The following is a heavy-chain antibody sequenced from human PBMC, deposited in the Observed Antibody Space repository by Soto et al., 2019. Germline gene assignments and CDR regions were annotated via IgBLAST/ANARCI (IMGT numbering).Heavy chain of an antibody. CDR3: ASSGIAGREVNTWFDP. J-gene: IGHJ5*02. CDR1: AGSITTSY. Sequence: SETLSLTCTVSAGSITTSYWSWIRQPLGKALEWIGYISYRGSTNYNPSLKSRLTIPIDTSKSQISLKLTSMTTADTAVYYCASSGIAGREVNTWFDPWGQGTLVTVSS. D-gene: IGHD6-6*01. V-gene: IGHV4-59*01. CDR2: ISYRGST.